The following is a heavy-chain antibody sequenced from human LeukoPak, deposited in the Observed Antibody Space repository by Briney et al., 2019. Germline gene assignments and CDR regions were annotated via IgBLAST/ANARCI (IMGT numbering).Heavy chain of an antibody. CDR1: GFTFSSYS. CDR2: IGSSSSTI. Sequence: GGSLRLSCVASGFTFSSYSMNWVRQAPGKGLEWVSYIGSSSSTIYYADSVKGRFTISRDNAENSLYLQMNSLRAEDTAVYYCARAPRIAAAGYYYYGMDVWGQGATVTVSS. D-gene: IGHD6-13*01. V-gene: IGHV3-48*01. CDR3: ARAPRIAAAGYYYYGMDV. J-gene: IGHJ6*02.